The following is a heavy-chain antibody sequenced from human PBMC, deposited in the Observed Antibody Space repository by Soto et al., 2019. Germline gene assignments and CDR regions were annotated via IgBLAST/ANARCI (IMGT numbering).Heavy chain of an antibody. CDR3: ARGRYGDY. J-gene: IGHJ4*02. Sequence: QVHLVQSGAEVKKPGASVKVSCKGSGYGFTTYGITWVRQAPGQGLEWMAWISAHNGNTNYAQKFQGRVTVTRDTYTSTAYMELMSLRSADTAVYYCARGRYGDYWGQGALVPVSS. D-gene: IGHD1-1*01. V-gene: IGHV1-18*01. CDR2: ISAHNGNT. CDR1: GYGFTTYG.